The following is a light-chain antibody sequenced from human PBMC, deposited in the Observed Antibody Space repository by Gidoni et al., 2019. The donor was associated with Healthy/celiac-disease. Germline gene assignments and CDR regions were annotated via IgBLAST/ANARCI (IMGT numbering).Light chain of an antibody. V-gene: IGKV3-11*01. CDR2: DAS. Sequence: EIVLTQSPATLSLSPGERATLSCRASQSVSSYLAWYQQKPGQAPGLLIYDASNRATGIPARFSGSGSGTDFTLTISILEPEDFAVYYCQQRSNWPPYTFGQGTKLEIK. J-gene: IGKJ2*01. CDR3: QQRSNWPPYT. CDR1: QSVSSY.